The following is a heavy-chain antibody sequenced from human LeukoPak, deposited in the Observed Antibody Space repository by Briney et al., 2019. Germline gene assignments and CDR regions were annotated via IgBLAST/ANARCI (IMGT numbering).Heavy chain of an antibody. V-gene: IGHV4-59*01. Sequence: SETLSLTCTVSGGSISSYSWNWIRQSPGKGLEWIGNIYYTGSTNYNPSFKGRVTISVDTSKNQFSLRLTSVTAADTAVFYCARGASGWYWLDYWGRGTLVTVSS. D-gene: IGHD6-19*01. CDR2: IYYTGST. J-gene: IGHJ4*02. CDR1: GGSISSYS. CDR3: ARGASGWYWLDY.